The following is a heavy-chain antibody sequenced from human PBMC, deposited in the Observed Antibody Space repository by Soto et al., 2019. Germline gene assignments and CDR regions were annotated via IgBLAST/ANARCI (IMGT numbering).Heavy chain of an antibody. D-gene: IGHD4-17*01. J-gene: IGHJ6*02. CDR3: AVYGDYLGNKQKNYYYYGMDV. CDR2: INAGNGNT. V-gene: IGHV1-3*01. Sequence: GASVKVSCKASGYTFASYARQWVRQAPGQRLERKGWINAGNGNTKYSQKFQGRVTITRDTSASTAYMELSSLRSEDTAVYYCAVYGDYLGNKQKNYYYYGMDVWGQGTTVTVSS. CDR1: GYTFASYA.